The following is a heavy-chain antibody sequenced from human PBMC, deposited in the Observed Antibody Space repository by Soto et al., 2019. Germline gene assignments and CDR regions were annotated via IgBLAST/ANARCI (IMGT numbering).Heavy chain of an antibody. V-gene: IGHV3-48*01. CDR3: ATTLDV. CDR1: GFTFRSYS. Sequence: EVPLVESGGGLVQPGGSLRLSCAASGFTFRSYSMNWVRQAPGKGLEWVSYISTSSSTIYYADSVKGRFTISRDNAKNSLYLQMNSLRAEDTAVYYCATTLDVWGQGTTVTVSS. CDR2: ISTSSSTI. J-gene: IGHJ6*02.